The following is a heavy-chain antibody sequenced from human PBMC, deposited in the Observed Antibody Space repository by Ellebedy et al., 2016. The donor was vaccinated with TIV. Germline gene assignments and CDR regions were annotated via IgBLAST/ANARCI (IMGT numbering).Heavy chain of an antibody. CDR1: GGSVSRYF. CDR2: IFTSGSF. D-gene: IGHD1-1*01. CDR3: ARVHCSITTCDYYYMDV. V-gene: IGHV4-4*07. Sequence: SETLSLXCTVSGGSVSRYFWSWIRQPAGNGLEWIGRIFTSGSFNYNPSLMSRVTMSVVTSKNQISLRLNSVTTADTAVYYCARVHCSITTCDYYYMDVWGKGTTVTVSS. J-gene: IGHJ6*03.